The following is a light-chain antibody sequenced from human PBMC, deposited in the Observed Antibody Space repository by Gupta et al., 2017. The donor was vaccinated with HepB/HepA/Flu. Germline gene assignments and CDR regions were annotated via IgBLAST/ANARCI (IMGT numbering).Light chain of an antibody. Sequence: QSALTQPDSVSGTLGQSSTIACTGLSSDVVSDNLVSWYQQHPGKAPKLMIYEVSKRPSGVSNRFSGSKSGNTASLTISGLQAEDEADYFCCSYADSSTRVVFGGGTKLTVL. CDR2: EVS. CDR1: SSDVVSDNL. V-gene: IGLV2-23*02. CDR3: CSYADSSTRVV. J-gene: IGLJ2*01.